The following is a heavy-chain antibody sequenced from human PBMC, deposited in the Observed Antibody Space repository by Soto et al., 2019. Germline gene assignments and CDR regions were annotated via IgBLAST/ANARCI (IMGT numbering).Heavy chain of an antibody. CDR2: IFSSDEK. Sequence: SGPTLVNPTETLTLTCTVSGFSLSNAGMGVSWIRQPPGKALEWLAHIFSSDEKSYRTSLETRLTVSKDTSKSQVVLTMTNMDPLDTATYYCARAVDRAISDIWFDPWGQGTQVTVST. CDR3: ARAVDRAISDIWFDP. D-gene: IGHD5-18*01. V-gene: IGHV2-26*01. CDR1: GFSLSNAGMG. J-gene: IGHJ5*02.